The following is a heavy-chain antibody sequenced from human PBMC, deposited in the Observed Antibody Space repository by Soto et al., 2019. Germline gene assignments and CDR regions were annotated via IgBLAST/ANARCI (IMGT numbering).Heavy chain of an antibody. CDR1: GGSISSGDYY. V-gene: IGHV4-30-4*01. J-gene: IGHJ6*02. CDR2: IYYSGTT. Sequence: SETLSLTCTVSGGSISSGDYYWSWIRQPPGKGLEWIGYIYYSGTTYYNPSLKSRVTISVDTSKNQFSLKVSSVTAADTAVYYCARALIQLWPHYYYGMDVWGQGTKVTVSS. CDR3: ARALIQLWPHYYYGMDV. D-gene: IGHD5-18*01.